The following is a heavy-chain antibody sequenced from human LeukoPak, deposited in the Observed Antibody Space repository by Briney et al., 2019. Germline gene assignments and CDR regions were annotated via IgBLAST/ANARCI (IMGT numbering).Heavy chain of an antibody. V-gene: IGHV4-30-4*07. CDR1: GGSISSGGYS. J-gene: IGHJ6*03. D-gene: IGHD5-12*01. CDR3: ASSGYDNRGCYMDV. CDR2: IYYSGST. Sequence: TPSETLSLPCAVSGGSISSGGYSWSWIRQPPGKGLEWIGYIYYSGSTYYNPSLKSRVTISVDTSKNQFSLKPSSVTAADTAVYYCASSGYDNRGCYMDVWGKGTTVTISS.